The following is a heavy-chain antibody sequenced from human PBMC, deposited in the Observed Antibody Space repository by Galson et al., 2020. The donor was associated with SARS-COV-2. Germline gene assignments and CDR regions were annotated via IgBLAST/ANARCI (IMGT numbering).Heavy chain of an antibody. V-gene: IGHV1-24*01. Sequence: ASVKISCKVSGFTLTELSLLWVRQAPGKGIVWMGGLVPEVGETIYAQKFQGRVTMTEDTSTDTAYMELSSLRSEDRAVYYCATAPPIIVGATSWFDPCGQGTLVTVSS. D-gene: IGHD1-26*01. CDR3: ATAPPIIVGATSWFDP. CDR2: LVPEVGET. CDR1: GFTLTELS. J-gene: IGHJ5*02.